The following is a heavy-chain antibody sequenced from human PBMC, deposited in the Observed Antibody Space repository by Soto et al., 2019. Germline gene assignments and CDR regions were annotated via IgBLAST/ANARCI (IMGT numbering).Heavy chain of an antibody. CDR1: GFTFSSYA. J-gene: IGHJ3*02. V-gene: IGHV3-64D*06. D-gene: IGHD2-8*02. Sequence: GGSLRLSCSASGFTFSSYAMHWVRQAPGKGLEYVSAISSNGGSTYYADSVKGRFTISRDNSKNTLYLQMSSLRAEDTAVYYCVKGPLVVSDAFDIWGQGTMVTVSS. CDR3: VKGPLVVSDAFDI. CDR2: ISSNGGST.